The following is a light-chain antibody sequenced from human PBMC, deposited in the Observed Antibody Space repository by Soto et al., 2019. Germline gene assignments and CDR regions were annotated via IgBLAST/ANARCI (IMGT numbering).Light chain of an antibody. V-gene: IGKV3-15*01. CDR1: QTVGSN. Sequence: EIVMTQSPATLSVSPGERATLSCRASQTVGSNLAWYQQKPGQAPRLLIYGASTRATGIPARFSGSGSVTDFTLTISSLEPEDFAVYYCQQRSNWPPITFGQGTRLE. CDR2: GAS. J-gene: IGKJ5*01. CDR3: QQRSNWPPIT.